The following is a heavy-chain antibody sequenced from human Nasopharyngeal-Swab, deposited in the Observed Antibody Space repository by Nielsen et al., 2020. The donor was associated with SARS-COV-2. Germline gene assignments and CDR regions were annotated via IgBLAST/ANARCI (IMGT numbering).Heavy chain of an antibody. Sequence: GESLKISCAASGFTFSSYWMHWVRQAPGKGLVWVSRINSDGSSTSYADSVKGRFTTSRDNAKNTLYLQMNSLRAEDTAVYYCAKGTKGSGGNYWGQGTLVTVSS. V-gene: IGHV3-74*01. CDR1: GFTFSSYW. D-gene: IGHD6-25*01. CDR2: INSDGSST. J-gene: IGHJ4*02. CDR3: AKGTKGSGGNY.